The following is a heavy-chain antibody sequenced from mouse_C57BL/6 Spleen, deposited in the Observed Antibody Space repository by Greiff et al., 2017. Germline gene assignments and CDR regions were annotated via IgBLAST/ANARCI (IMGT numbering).Heavy chain of an antibody. D-gene: IGHD1-1*01. CDR2: IDPSDSYT. Sequence: QVQLQQPGAELVMPGASVKLSCKASGYTFTSYWMHWVKQRPGQGLEWIGEIDPSDSYTNYNQKFKGKSTLTVDKSSSTAYMQLSSLTSEDSAVYYCARSGYYGSSYAYAMDYWGQGTSVTGSS. CDR1: GYTFTSYW. CDR3: ARSGYYGSSYAYAMDY. J-gene: IGHJ4*01. V-gene: IGHV1-69*01.